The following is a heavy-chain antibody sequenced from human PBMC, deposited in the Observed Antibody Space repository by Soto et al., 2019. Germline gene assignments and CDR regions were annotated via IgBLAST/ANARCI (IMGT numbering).Heavy chain of an antibody. V-gene: IGHV5-10-1*01. CDR1: GYSFTSYW. CDR3: ARHEVDDFWSGYSQQPTETHNWFDP. D-gene: IGHD3-3*01. Sequence: PGESLKISCKGSGYSFTSYWISWVRQMPGKGLEWMGRIDPSDSYTNYSPSFQGHVTISADKSISTAYLQWSSLKASDTAMYYCARHEVDDFWSGYSQQPTETHNWFDPWGQGTLVTVSS. CDR2: IDPSDSYT. J-gene: IGHJ5*02.